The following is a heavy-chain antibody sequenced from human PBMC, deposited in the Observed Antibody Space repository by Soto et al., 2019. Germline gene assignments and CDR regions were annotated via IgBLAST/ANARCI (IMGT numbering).Heavy chain of an antibody. CDR3: ARACIGGSCYSGDRSYYYYAKDV. V-gene: IGHV1-3*01. CDR1: GYTFTSYA. D-gene: IGHD2-15*01. J-gene: IGHJ6*01. CDR2: INAGNGNT. Sequence: ASVKVSCKASGYTFTSYAMHWVRQAPGQRLEWMGWINAGNGNTKYSQKFQGRVTITRDTSASTAYMELSSLRSEDTAVYYCARACIGGSCYSGDRSYYYYAKDVWGQGTTVIVSS.